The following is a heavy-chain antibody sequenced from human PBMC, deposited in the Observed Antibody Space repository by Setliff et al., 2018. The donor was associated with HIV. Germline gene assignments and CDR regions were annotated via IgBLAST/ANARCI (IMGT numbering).Heavy chain of an antibody. Sequence: PSETLSLTCAVYGGSVSGHYWGWFRQPPGKGLEWIGEITPSGATNYLPSLKSRVTMSLDTSKNQFSLKMASVTAADTATYFCARAQIAARRPFDSWGQGTLVTVSS. CDR2: ITPSGAT. V-gene: IGHV4-34*01. J-gene: IGHJ4*02. D-gene: IGHD6-6*01. CDR3: ARAQIAARRPFDS. CDR1: GGSVSGHY.